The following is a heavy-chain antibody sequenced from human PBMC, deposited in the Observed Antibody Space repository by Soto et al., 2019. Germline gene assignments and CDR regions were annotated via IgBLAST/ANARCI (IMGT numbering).Heavy chain of an antibody. CDR3: ARLPYGGNYPYYFDY. V-gene: IGHV1-18*01. J-gene: IGHJ4*02. CDR1: GYTFTSYG. Sequence: GESLKISCKGSGYTFTSYGISWVRQAPGQGLEWMGWISAYNGNTNYAQKLQGRVTMTTDTSTSTAYMELRSLRSDDTAVYYCARLPYGGNYPYYFDYWGQGTLVTLSS. D-gene: IGHD4-4*01. CDR2: ISAYNGNT.